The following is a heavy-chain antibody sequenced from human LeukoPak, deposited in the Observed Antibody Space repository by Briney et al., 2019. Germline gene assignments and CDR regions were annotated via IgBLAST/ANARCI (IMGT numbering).Heavy chain of an antibody. J-gene: IGHJ4*02. CDR1: GFAFSAYA. Sequence: GGSLRLSCAASGFAFSAYAMTWVRQTPGRGLEWVSTVSTTGDYTYYADSVKGRFTISRDNSKNTLYLQMNSLRAEDTAVYYCAKGSIYSSSWYYFDYWGQGTLVTVSS. D-gene: IGHD6-13*01. V-gene: IGHV3-23*01. CDR2: VSTTGDYT. CDR3: AKGSIYSSSWYYFDY.